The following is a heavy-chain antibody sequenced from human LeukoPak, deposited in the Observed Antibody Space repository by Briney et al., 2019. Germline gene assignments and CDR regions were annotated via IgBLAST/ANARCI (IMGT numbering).Heavy chain of an antibody. CDR2: ITSEGSST. CDR1: GFTFSSYW. CDR3: AKRDSSGSYYFDY. Sequence: GGSLRLSCAASGFTFSSYWMHWVRPVAGKGLVWVSRITSEGSSTSYADSVKGRFTISRDNGKNTLYLQMNSLRAEDTAVYYCAKRDSSGSYYFDYWGQGTLVTVSS. J-gene: IGHJ4*02. V-gene: IGHV3-74*01. D-gene: IGHD6-19*01.